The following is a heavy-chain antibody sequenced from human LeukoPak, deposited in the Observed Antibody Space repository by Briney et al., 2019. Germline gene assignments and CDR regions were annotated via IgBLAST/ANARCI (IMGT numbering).Heavy chain of an antibody. D-gene: IGHD6-6*01. V-gene: IGHV1-2*02. J-gene: IGHJ5*02. CDR1: GYTFTTKY. CDR2: MNPNSGDT. Sequence: ASVKASCKASGYTFTTKYMHWVRQAPGQGLEWMGWMNPNSGDTNYAQKFQGRVTMTRDTSITTAYMELSRLRSDDTAVYYCATDQYTSSSGRFDPWGQGSLVTVSS. CDR3: ATDQYTSSSGRFDP.